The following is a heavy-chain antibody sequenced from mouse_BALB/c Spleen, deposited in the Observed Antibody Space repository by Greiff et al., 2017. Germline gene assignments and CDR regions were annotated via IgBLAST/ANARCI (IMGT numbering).Heavy chain of an antibody. CDR2: IWGDGST. Sequence: VKLQESGPGLVAPSQSLSITCTVSGFSLTGYGVNWVRQPPGKGLEWLGMIWGDGSTDYNSALKSRLSISKDNSKSQVFLKMNSLQTDDTARYYCAREDYYGSRGWYFDVWGAGTTVTVSS. V-gene: IGHV2-6-7*01. CDR1: GFSLTGYG. D-gene: IGHD1-1*01. CDR3: AREDYYGSRGWYFDV. J-gene: IGHJ1*01.